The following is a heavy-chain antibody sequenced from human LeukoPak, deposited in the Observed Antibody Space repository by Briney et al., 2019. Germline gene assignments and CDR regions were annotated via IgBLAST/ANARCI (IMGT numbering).Heavy chain of an antibody. V-gene: IGHV3-74*01. CDR1: GFTFSSHW. Sequence: PGGSLRLSCAASGFTFSSHWMHWVRQAPGKGLVWVSRIKDDGSHTNYADSVKGRFTISRDNAKNTLSLQMNSLRAEDTAVYYCARDHRYAFDNWGQGTLVTVSS. CDR3: ARDHRYAFDN. J-gene: IGHJ4*02. CDR2: IKDDGSHT. D-gene: IGHD5-12*01.